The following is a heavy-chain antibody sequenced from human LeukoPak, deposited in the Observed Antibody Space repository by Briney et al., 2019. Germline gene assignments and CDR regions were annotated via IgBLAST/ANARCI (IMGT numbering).Heavy chain of an antibody. CDR3: ARVEEYNSSRSWFDP. D-gene: IGHD3-22*01. CDR2: IYTSGGT. V-gene: IGHV4-4*07. Sequence: SETLSLTCAVSGGSISGYYWSWIRQPAGKGLEWIGRIYTSGGTDYNPSLKTRVTMSEDTSRNRFSLGLGSVTAPETAVYYCARVEEYNSSRSWFDPSGEGNHFTVSS. CDR1: GGSISGYY. J-gene: IGHJ5*02.